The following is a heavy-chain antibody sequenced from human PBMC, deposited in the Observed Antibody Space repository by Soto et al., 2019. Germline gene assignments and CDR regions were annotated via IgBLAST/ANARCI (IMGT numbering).Heavy chain of an antibody. CDR3: ARESGDWPLNWFDP. CDR2: ITSDGKSK. Sequence: GGALRLSCAASGFNFSNHWMHWVRQRPAEGLVWVSRITSDGKSKAYAESVKGRFAISRDNAKNTLYLQMNGLTAEDTAVYYCARESGDWPLNWFDPWGQGTLVTVSS. V-gene: IGHV3-74*01. CDR1: GFNFSNHW. D-gene: IGHD2-21*02. J-gene: IGHJ5*02.